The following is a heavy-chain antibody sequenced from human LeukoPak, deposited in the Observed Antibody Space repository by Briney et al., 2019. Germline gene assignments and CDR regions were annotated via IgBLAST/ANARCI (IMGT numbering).Heavy chain of an antibody. D-gene: IGHD4-17*01. J-gene: IGHJ4*02. Sequence: GGSLRLSCAASGFTFSSYAMSLVRQAPGKGLEWVSAISGSGGSTYYADSVKGRFTISRDNSKNTLYLQMNSLRAEDTAVYYCAKRRDYGDYEPYYFDYWGQGTLVTVSS. CDR2: ISGSGGST. V-gene: IGHV3-23*01. CDR1: GFTFSSYA. CDR3: AKRRDYGDYEPYYFDY.